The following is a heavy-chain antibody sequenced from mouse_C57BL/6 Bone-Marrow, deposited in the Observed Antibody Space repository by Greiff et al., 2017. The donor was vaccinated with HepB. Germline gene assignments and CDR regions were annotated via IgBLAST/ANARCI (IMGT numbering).Heavy chain of an antibody. CDR3: ARWDDGYPGAMDY. J-gene: IGHJ4*01. V-gene: IGHV1-69*01. CDR2: IEPSDSYT. Sequence: QVQLQQPGAELVMPGASVKLSCKASGYTFTSYWMHWVKQRPGQGLEWIGEIEPSDSYTNYNQKFKGKSTLTVDQYSSTAYIQLSSLTSEDSSVYYFARWDDGYPGAMDYWGQGTSVTVSS. D-gene: IGHD2-3*01. CDR1: GYTFTSYW.